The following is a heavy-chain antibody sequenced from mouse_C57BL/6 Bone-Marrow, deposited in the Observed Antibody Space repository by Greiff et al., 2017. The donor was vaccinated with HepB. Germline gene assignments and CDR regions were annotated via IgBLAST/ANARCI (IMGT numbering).Heavy chain of an antibody. CDR2: IDPRSGNT. CDR1: GYTFTSYG. Sequence: VQLVESGAELARPGASVKLSCKASGYTFTSYGISWVKQRTGQGLEWIGEIDPRSGNTYYTEKFKGKATLTADKSSSTAYMELRSLTSEDSAGYVCARGPYYYGSSYDYFDYWGQGTTLTVSS. D-gene: IGHD1-1*01. CDR3: ARGPYYYGSSYDYFDY. V-gene: IGHV1-81*01. J-gene: IGHJ2*01.